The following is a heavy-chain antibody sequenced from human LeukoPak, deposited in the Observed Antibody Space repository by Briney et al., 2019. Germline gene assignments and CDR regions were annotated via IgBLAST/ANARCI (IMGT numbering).Heavy chain of an antibody. CDR2: ISFSGDTE. CDR1: GFTFGSCE. CDR3: ARDRMGINGYYYHGFDI. D-gene: IGHD3-22*01. J-gene: IGHJ3*02. Sequence: GGSLRLSCAGSGFTFGSCEMNWVRQAPGKGRGGVSYISFSGDTEYYADSVKGRFTVSRDNGENSLFLQMNSLRAEDTAVYYCARDRMGINGYYYHGFDIWGQGTMVTVSS. V-gene: IGHV3-48*03.